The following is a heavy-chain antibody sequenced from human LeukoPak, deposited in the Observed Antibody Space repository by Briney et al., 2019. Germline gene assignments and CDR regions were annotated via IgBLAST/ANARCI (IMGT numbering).Heavy chain of an antibody. CDR2: ISSSSSCT. J-gene: IGHJ4*02. CDR3: ARGGYYGSGSYFTD. D-gene: IGHD3-10*01. CDR1: GFTFSDYY. V-gene: IGHV3-11*06. Sequence: GGSLRLSCAASGFTFSDYYMSWIRQAPGKGLEWVSYISSSSSCTNYADSVKGRFTISRDNAKNSLYLQMNSLRAEDTAVYYCARGGYYGSGSYFTDWGQGTLVTVSS.